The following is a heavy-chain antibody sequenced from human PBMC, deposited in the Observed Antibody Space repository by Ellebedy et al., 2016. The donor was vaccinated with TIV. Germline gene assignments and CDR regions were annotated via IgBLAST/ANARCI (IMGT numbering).Heavy chain of an antibody. CDR1: GFSISSGYH. D-gene: IGHD6-13*01. Sequence: MPSETLSLTCTVSGFSISSGYHWGWIRPPPGKGLAWIGSIYHTGSTYYTPSLKSRLTFSVDTSNNQFSLKLTSVTAADTAIYYCARGPTAVGTAWGQGILVTVSS. J-gene: IGHJ4*02. V-gene: IGHV4-38-2*02. CDR2: IYHTGST. CDR3: ARGPTAVGTA.